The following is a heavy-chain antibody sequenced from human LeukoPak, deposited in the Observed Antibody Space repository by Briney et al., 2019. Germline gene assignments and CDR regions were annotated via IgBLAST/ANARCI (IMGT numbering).Heavy chain of an antibody. D-gene: IGHD2-2*01. V-gene: IGHV5-51*01. CDR1: GYRFTTYW. CDR2: INPDNSDT. Sequence: GESLKISCKGSGYRFTTYWIGWVRQMPGKGLEWMGIINPDNSDTRYSPSFQGQVTISADKSTSTAYLQWSSLKTSDAAMYYCARQGSCDSTRCYVYYHSGMDVWGQGTTVTVSS. CDR3: ARQGSCDSTRCYVYYHSGMDV. J-gene: IGHJ6*02.